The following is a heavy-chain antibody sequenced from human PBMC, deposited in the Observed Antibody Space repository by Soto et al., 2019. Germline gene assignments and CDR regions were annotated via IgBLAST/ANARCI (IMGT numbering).Heavy chain of an antibody. J-gene: IGHJ5*02. Sequence: GGSLRLSCAASGFTFSSYSMNWVRQAPGKGLEWVSSISSSSSYIYYADSVKGRFTISRDNAKNSLYLQMNSLRAEDTAAYYCARTTVKPPTDNWFAPGGKETLVTVPS. CDR3: ARTTVKPPTDNWFAP. CDR1: GFTFSSYS. CDR2: ISSSSSYI. D-gene: IGHD4-17*01. V-gene: IGHV3-21*01.